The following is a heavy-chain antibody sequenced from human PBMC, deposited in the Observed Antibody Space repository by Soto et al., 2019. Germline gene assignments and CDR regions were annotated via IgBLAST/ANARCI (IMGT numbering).Heavy chain of an antibody. Sequence: GASVKVSCKASGYTFTSYYMHWVRQAPGQGLEWMGWINPNSGGTNYAQKFQGWVTMTRDTSISTAYMELSRLRSDDTAVYYCARAAQNYIWGSYRKQRGDYFDYWGQGTLVTVSS. V-gene: IGHV1-2*04. CDR3: ARAAQNYIWGSYRKQRGDYFDY. CDR2: INPNSGGT. D-gene: IGHD3-16*02. J-gene: IGHJ4*02. CDR1: GYTFTSYY.